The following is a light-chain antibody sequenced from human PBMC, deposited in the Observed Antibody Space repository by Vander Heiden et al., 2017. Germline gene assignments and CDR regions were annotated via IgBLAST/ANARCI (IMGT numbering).Light chain of an antibody. J-gene: IGLJ1*01. CDR3: CSYAVSSLYV. CDR1: LRVLVRYDF. CDR2: DIS. V-gene: IGLV2-23*02. Sequence: QSAMPQPASVSRSPAQSLTISGPGSLRVLVRYDFVSWNQQHPGKAPKLMIYDISKRPSVGSNRFSGSKSGDTASLTISGLQAEDEADYYCCSYAVSSLYVFETGTKVTVL.